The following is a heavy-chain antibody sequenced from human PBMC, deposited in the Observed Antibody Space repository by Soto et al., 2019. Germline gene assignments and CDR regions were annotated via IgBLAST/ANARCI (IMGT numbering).Heavy chain of an antibody. D-gene: IGHD4-17*01. V-gene: IGHV3-9*02. CDR3: AKSYDYGDPKTRLYHYWSDV. CDR2: LSWNSVSK. Sequence: VPSASSSDNHGTSWVRQAHGKGMELVSGLSWNSVSKGYADSAKCRFTISRDNAKNYLNLQISSLKAEETALYYLAKSYDYGDPKTRLYHYWSDVWGRGTTVSVSS. CDR1: ASSSDNHG. J-gene: IGHJ6*02.